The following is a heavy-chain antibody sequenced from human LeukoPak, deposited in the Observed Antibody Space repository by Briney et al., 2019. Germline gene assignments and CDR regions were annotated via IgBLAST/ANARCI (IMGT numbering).Heavy chain of an antibody. CDR2: MYYSGST. V-gene: IGHV4-30-4*01. CDR1: GGSISSGDYY. D-gene: IGHD3-22*01. J-gene: IGHJ5*02. CDR3: ARSYYYDSSIDP. Sequence: SQTLSLTCTVSGGSISSGDYYWSWIRQPPGKGLEWIAYMYYSGSTYYNPSLKSRVTMSADTSKNQLSLKLSSVTAADTAVYYCARSYYYDSSIDPWGQGILVTVSS.